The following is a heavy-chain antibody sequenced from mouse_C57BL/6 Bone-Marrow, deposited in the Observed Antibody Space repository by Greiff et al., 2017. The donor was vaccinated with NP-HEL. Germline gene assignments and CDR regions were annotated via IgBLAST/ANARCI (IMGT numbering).Heavy chain of an antibody. CDR1: GFSFNTYA. CDR2: IRSKSNNYAT. J-gene: IGHJ4*01. CDR3: VRHPPHDSYAMDY. V-gene: IGHV10-1*01. Sequence: EVKLVESGGGLVQPKGSLKLSCAASGFSFNTYAMNWVRQAPGKGLEWVARIRSKSNNYATYYADSVKDRFTISRDDSESMLYLQMNNLKTEDTAMYYCVRHPPHDSYAMDYWGQGTSVTVSS.